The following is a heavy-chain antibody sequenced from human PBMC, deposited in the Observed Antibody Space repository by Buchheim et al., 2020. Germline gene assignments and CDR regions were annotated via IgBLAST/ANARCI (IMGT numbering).Heavy chain of an antibody. J-gene: IGHJ6*03. V-gene: IGHV4-61*01. CDR1: GGFVTSGSDY. CDR3: ARDGYRSSWMSGVYMDV. Sequence: QVQLQESGPGLVKPSETLSLTCTVSGGFVTSGSDYWSWIRQPPGQGLEWNGYIYYSGSNKYNPSLKSRVTISVDTSKNQFSLKLSSVTAADTAVYYCARDGYRSSWMSGVYMDVCGQRTT. D-gene: IGHD6-13*01. CDR2: IYYSGSN.